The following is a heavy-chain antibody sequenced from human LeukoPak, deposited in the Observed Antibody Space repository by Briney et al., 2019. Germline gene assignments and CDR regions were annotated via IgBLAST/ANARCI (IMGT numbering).Heavy chain of an antibody. CDR3: IKDRIGTWSFDH. CDR1: GFTFTTYW. CDR2: ISINGDKT. D-gene: IGHD1-26*01. J-gene: IGHJ4*02. Sequence: GGSLRLSCAASGFTFTTYWMHWVRQAPGKGLEYVSSISINGDKTYYAESVKGRFTISRDNSKNTLYLQLSSLRVEDTAVYYCIKDRIGTWSFDHWGQGTLLTVSS. V-gene: IGHV3-64D*06.